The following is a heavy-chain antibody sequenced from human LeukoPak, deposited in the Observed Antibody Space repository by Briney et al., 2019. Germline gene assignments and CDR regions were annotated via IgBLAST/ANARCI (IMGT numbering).Heavy chain of an antibody. CDR1: GFTVSSKY. J-gene: IGHJ4*02. V-gene: IGHV3-66*02. Sequence: PGGSLRLSRAASGFTVSSKYMSWVRQPPGKGLEWVSVIYSGGSTYYADSVKARFTISRDKSKNTLYLQMNSLRAEDTDVYYCAREGDGYKTGGYFDYWGQGTLVTVSS. CDR3: AREGDGYKTGGYFDY. D-gene: IGHD5-24*01. CDR2: IYSGGST.